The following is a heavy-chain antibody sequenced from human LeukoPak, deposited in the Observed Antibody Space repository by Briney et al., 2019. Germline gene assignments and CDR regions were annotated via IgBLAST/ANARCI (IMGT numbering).Heavy chain of an antibody. CDR1: GFTFSSYV. J-gene: IGHJ4*02. Sequence: PGRSLRLSCAASGFTFSSYVMHWVRQAPGKGLEWVAVILFDGSNKYYADSVKGRFTISRDSSKNTVCLQMNSLRVEDTAVYYCASGEVGVRKFYSDPFHYWGQGTLVTVSP. V-gene: IGHV3-30*14. CDR2: ILFDGSNK. CDR3: ASGEVGVRKFYSDPFHY. D-gene: IGHD2-15*01.